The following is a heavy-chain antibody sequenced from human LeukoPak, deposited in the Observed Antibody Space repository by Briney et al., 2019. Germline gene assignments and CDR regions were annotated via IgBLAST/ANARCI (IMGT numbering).Heavy chain of an antibody. Sequence: GGSLRLSCAASGFTFSSYAMSWARQAPGKGLEWVSAISGSGGSTYYADSVKGRFTISRDNAKNSLYLQMNSLRAEDTAVYYCARDRWGFDYWGQGTLVTVSS. CDR2: ISGSGGST. CDR3: ARDRWGFDY. J-gene: IGHJ4*02. V-gene: IGHV3-23*01. D-gene: IGHD5-24*01. CDR1: GFTFSSYA.